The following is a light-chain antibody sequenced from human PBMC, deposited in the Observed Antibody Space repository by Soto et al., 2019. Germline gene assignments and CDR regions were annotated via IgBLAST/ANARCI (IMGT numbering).Light chain of an antibody. CDR2: DAT. Sequence: DLQMTQSPSSLSASVGDRVTITCRASQGISNYLAWYQEKPGRVPKVLIYDATTLQSGVPSRFSGSRSGAEFNLTISSLQPEEFATYYCQKYNTATRTFGQGTPVDIK. CDR1: QGISNY. V-gene: IGKV1-27*01. J-gene: IGKJ1*01. CDR3: QKYNTATRT.